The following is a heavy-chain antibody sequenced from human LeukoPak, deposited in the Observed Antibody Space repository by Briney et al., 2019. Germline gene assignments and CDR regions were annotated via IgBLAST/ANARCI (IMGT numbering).Heavy chain of an antibody. CDR3: ARASYYYYMDV. J-gene: IGHJ6*03. CDR1: GGSFSGYY. V-gene: IGHV4-34*01. CDR2: INHSGST. Sequence: SETLSLTCAVYGGSFSGYYWSWIRQPPGKGLEWIGEINHSGSTNYNPSLKSRVTISVDTSKNQFSLKLSPVTAADTAVYYCARASYYYYMDVWAKGPRSPSP.